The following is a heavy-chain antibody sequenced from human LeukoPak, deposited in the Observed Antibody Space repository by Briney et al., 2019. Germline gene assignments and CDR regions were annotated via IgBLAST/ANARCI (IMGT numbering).Heavy chain of an antibody. D-gene: IGHD6-19*01. Sequence: AGGSLRLSCAGSGFTFSSYGMHWVRQAPGKGLEWVTSIWFDGSNIHYADSVKGRVIISRDNSKSALYLQMNSLRAEDTAIYYCARDSLPMAVTGPFDHWGQGALVTVSS. CDR3: ARDSLPMAVTGPFDH. CDR2: IWFDGSNI. J-gene: IGHJ4*02. CDR1: GFTFSSYG. V-gene: IGHV3-33*08.